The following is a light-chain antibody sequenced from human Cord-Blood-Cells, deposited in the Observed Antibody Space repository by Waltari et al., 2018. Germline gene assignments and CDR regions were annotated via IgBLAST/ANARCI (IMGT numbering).Light chain of an antibody. CDR2: CAS. CDR1: QSVSSN. CDR3: QQYNNWPGT. V-gene: IGKV3-15*01. J-gene: IGKJ1*01. Sequence: ELVMTQSPATLSVSPGDRATLSCRASQSVSSNLDWYQQKPGQAPRRLIYCASTRATCMPARFSGSGSGTEFYLTMRSRSSEDIAVYYCQQYNNWPGTFGQGTKVEIK.